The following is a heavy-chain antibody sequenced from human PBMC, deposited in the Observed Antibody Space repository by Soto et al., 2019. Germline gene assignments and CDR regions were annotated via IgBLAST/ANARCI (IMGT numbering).Heavy chain of an antibody. V-gene: IGHV1-2*04. Sequence: ASVKVSCKASGYTFTGYYMHWVRQAPGQGLEWMGWINPNSGGTNYAQKFQGWVTMSRDTSISTAYMELSRLRSDDTAVYYCARDSALFSLHPLVTTDYYYGMDVWRHGPPVTVAS. J-gene: IGHJ6*02. D-gene: IGHD4-17*01. CDR1: GYTFTGYY. CDR2: INPNSGGT. CDR3: ARDSALFSLHPLVTTDYYYGMDV.